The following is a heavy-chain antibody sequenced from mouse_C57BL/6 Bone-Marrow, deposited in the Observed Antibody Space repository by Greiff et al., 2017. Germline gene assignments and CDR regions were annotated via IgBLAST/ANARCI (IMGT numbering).Heavy chain of an antibody. CDR1: GYSITSGYY. J-gene: IGHJ3*01. CDR2: IRYDGSN. CDR3: ARVGNGYYDWVWFAY. D-gene: IGHD2-3*01. V-gene: IGHV3-6*01. Sequence: EVQLVESGPGLVKPSQSLSLTCSVTGYSITSGYYWNWIRQFPGNKLEWMGYIRYDGSNNYNPSLKNRISITRDTSTNQFFLKLNSVTTEDTATYYCARVGNGYYDWVWFAYWGQGTLVTVSA.